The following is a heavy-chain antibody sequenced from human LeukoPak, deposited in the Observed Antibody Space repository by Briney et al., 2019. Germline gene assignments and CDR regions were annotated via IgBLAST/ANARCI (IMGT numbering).Heavy chain of an antibody. J-gene: IGHJ6*02. CDR3: ARDQLRLRGVVVAATTLGYYYGMDV. V-gene: IGHV3-21*01. D-gene: IGHD2-15*01. CDR2: ISSISSYI. Sequence: GGSLRLSCAASGFTFSSNSINWVRQAPGKGLGWVSSISSISSYIYYADSVKGRFTISRDNAKNSLYLQMNSLRAEDTAVYYCARDQLRLRGVVVAATTLGYYYGMDVWGQGTTVTVSS. CDR1: GFTFSSNS.